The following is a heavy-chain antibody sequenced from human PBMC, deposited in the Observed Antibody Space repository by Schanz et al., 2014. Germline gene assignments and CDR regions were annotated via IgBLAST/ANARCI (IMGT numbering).Heavy chain of an antibody. V-gene: IGHV1-46*03. J-gene: IGHJ4*02. CDR2: INPSGGST. D-gene: IGHD2-2*01. CDR3: ARAPTAYCSDTSCLGTPFDY. Sequence: QVQLVQSGAEVKKPGASVKVSCKASGYTFSSYGITWVRQAPGQGLEWMGMINPSGGSTTYAQKFQGRVTMTRDTATSTVYMELSSLRSEDTAVYYCARAPTAYCSDTSCLGTPFDYWGQGTLVTVSS. CDR1: GYTFSSYG.